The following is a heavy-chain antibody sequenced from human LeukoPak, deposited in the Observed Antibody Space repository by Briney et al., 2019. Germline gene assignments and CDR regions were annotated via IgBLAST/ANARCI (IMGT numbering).Heavy chain of an antibody. CDR1: GYSISSGYY. CDR3: ASVVVPAAIQGWFDP. D-gene: IGHD2-2*01. J-gene: IGHJ5*02. V-gene: IGHV4-38-2*01. Sequence: SETLSLTCAVSGYSISSGYYWGWIRQPPGKGLEGSGSIYHSGSTYYNPSLKSRVTISVDTSKNPFSLKLSSVTAADTAVYYCASVVVPAAIQGWFDPWGQGTLVTVSS. CDR2: IYHSGST.